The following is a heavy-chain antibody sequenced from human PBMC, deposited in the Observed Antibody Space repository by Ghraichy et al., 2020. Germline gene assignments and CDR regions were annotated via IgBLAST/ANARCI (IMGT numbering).Heavy chain of an antibody. CDR2: TFYSGNT. V-gene: IGHV4-31*03. J-gene: IGHJ6*02. CDR1: GGSIRNGGFR. Sequence: SETPSLTCTVSGGSIRNGGFRWSWIRQHPGKGLEWIGYTFYSGNTYYNPSLENRLTISVDTSKNQFSLRLRSVTAADTAVYYCARDGAYYLFGMDVWGQGTTVTVSS. CDR3: ARDGAYYLFGMDV. D-gene: IGHD3-10*01.